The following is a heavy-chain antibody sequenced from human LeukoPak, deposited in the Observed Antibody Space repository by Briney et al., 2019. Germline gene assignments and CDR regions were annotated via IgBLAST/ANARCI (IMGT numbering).Heavy chain of an antibody. CDR1: GFTFDDYG. Sequence: GGSLRFSCAASGFTFDDYGMSWVRQAPGKGLEWVSGINWNGGSTGYADSVKGRFTISRDNAKNSLYLQMNSLRAEDTALYYCARVDSRTYGDYSDYWGQGTLVTVSS. CDR2: INWNGGST. J-gene: IGHJ4*02. D-gene: IGHD4-17*01. V-gene: IGHV3-20*04. CDR3: ARVDSRTYGDYSDY.